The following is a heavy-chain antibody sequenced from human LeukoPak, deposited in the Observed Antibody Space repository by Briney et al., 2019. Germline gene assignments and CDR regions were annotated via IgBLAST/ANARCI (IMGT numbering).Heavy chain of an antibody. CDR2: ISYDGSNK. Sequence: GGSLRLSCAASGFTFSSYAMHWVRQAPGKGLEWVAVISYDGSNKYYADSVKGRFTISRDNSKNTLYLQMNSLRAEDTAVYYCARDPRVSFDPWGQGTLVTVSS. CDR1: GFTFSSYA. V-gene: IGHV3-30-3*01. CDR3: ARDPRVSFDP. J-gene: IGHJ5*02.